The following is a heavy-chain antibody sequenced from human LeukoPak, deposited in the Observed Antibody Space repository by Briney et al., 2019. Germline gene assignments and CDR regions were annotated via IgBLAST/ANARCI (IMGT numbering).Heavy chain of an antibody. Sequence: PSETLSLTCTVSGGSISTYYWSWIRQPPGKGLEWIGYIYYSGSTNYNPSLKNRVTISVDTSKNQFSLKLSSVTAADTAVYYCARQTVGYNISGRFDPWGQGTRDTVSS. CDR3: ARQTVGYNISGRFDP. CDR1: GGSISTYY. V-gene: IGHV4-59*08. J-gene: IGHJ5*02. D-gene: IGHD2-15*01. CDR2: IYYSGST.